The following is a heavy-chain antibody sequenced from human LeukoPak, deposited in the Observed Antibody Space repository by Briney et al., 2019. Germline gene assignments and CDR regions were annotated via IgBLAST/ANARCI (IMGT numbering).Heavy chain of an antibody. J-gene: IGHJ3*02. CDR2: IYYSGST. CDR1: GGSISSYY. D-gene: IGHD6-19*01. V-gene: IGHV4-59*08. Sequence: SETLYLTCTVSGGSISSYYWSWIRQPPGKGLEWIGYIYYSGSTNYNPSLKSRVTISVDTSKNQFSLKLSSVTAADTAVYYCARRSWLVDAFDIWGQGTMVTVSS. CDR3: ARRSWLVDAFDI.